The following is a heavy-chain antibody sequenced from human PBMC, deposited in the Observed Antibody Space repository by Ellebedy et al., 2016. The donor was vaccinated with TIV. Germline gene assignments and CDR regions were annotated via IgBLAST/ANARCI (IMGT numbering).Heavy chain of an antibody. D-gene: IGHD3-16*01. CDR1: GFPFSSFW. Sequence: GESLKISCAASGFPFSSFWMSWVRQAPGKGLEWVSAISGSGGSTYYADSVKGRFTISRDNSKNTLYLQLNSLRAEDAALYYCARTSTMTTFGASDFWGQGTMVTVSS. V-gene: IGHV3-23*01. CDR3: ARTSTMTTFGASDF. CDR2: ISGSGGST. J-gene: IGHJ3*01.